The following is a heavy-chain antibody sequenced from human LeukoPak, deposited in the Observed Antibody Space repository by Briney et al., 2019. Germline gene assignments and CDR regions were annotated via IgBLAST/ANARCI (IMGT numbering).Heavy chain of an antibody. Sequence: PGGSLRLSCAASGFTFSTYSMNWVRQAPGKGLEWVSSINSDSSLMYYAESVKGRFTISRDNARNSLYLQMNSLRAEDTAVYYCIRDLFDDYSLDYWGQGTLVTVSS. CDR1: GFTFSTYS. CDR2: INSDSSLM. D-gene: IGHD3-16*01. CDR3: IRDLFDDYSLDY. V-gene: IGHV3-21*01. J-gene: IGHJ4*02.